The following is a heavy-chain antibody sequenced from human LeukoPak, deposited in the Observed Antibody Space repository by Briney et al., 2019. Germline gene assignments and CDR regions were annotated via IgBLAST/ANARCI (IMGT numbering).Heavy chain of an antibody. Sequence: SETLSLTCTVSGYSISSGYYWGWIRQPPGKGLEWIGSIYHSGSTYYNPSLKSRVSISVDTSKNQFSLKLSSVTAADTAVYYCARDPLPYCSSTSCQGVNWFDPWGQGTLVTVSS. V-gene: IGHV4-38-2*02. D-gene: IGHD2-2*01. J-gene: IGHJ5*02. CDR2: IYHSGST. CDR3: ARDPLPYCSSTSCQGVNWFDP. CDR1: GYSISSGYY.